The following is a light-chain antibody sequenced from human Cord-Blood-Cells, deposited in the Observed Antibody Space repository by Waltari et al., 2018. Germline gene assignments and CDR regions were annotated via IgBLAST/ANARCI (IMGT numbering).Light chain of an antibody. J-gene: IGLJ1*01. Sequence: QSALTQPASASGSPGQSIPISCTGTSSDVGGYNYVSWYQQHPGKAPKLMIYDVSNRPSGVSNRFSGSKSGNTASLTISGLQAEDEADYYCSSYTSSSTRVFGTGTKVTVL. V-gene: IGLV2-14*01. CDR1: SSDVGGYNY. CDR2: DVS. CDR3: SSYTSSSTRV.